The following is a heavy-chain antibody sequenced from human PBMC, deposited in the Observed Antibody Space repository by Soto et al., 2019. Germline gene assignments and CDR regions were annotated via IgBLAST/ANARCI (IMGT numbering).Heavy chain of an antibody. CDR1: GFPFTSYG. Sequence: QVQLVESGGGVVQPGRSLRLSCAASGFPFTSYGMHWVREGPDKGLEWVAIISYDGSEKYYAGSVKGRFTISRDNSKNTQYLQMNSMSPEDTALYYCVGGQYYFDYRGQGTLVIVSS. D-gene: IGHD3-10*01. J-gene: IGHJ4*02. V-gene: IGHV3-30*03. CDR2: ISYDGSEK. CDR3: VGGQYYFDY.